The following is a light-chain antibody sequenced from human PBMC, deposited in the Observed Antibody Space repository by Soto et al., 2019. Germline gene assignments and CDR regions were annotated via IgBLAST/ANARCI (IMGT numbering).Light chain of an antibody. V-gene: IGKV1-39*01. Sequence: DIQITQSPSSLSASVGDIVTITCRASQSISSYLNWYQQKPGKAPKLLIYAASSLQSGVPSRFSGSGSGTDFTLTISSLQPEDFATYYCQQSYSNPRTFGQGTKVDI. CDR1: QSISSY. J-gene: IGKJ1*01. CDR2: AAS. CDR3: QQSYSNPRT.